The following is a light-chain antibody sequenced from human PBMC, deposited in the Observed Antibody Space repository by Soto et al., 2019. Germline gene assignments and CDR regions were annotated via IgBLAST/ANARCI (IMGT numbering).Light chain of an antibody. CDR3: QQLNSYPPVT. Sequence: DIQLTQSPSFLSASVGDRVTITCRASQGISTYLAWYQQKPGKAPKLLMYAASTLQSGVPSRFSGSGSGTEFTLTISSLQPEDFATYYCQQLNSYPPVTFGPGTKVDIK. CDR1: QGISTY. V-gene: IGKV1-9*01. CDR2: AAS. J-gene: IGKJ3*01.